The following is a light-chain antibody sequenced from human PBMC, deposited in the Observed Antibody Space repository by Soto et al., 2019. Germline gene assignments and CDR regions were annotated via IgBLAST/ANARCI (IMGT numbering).Light chain of an antibody. CDR2: TAS. CDR1: QTVNNY. J-gene: IGKJ2*01. Sequence: DIQLSQSPSSLSASVGDRVSVTCRASQTVNNYLNWYQHKPGTAPKLLIYTASTLQSGVPARFSGSGSGTEFTLIITGLQPEDFATYYCQQSYNPPVTFGQGTKVEI. V-gene: IGKV1-39*01. CDR3: QQSYNPPVT.